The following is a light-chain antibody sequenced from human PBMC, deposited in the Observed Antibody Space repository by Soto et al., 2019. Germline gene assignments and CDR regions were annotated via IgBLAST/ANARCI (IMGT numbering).Light chain of an antibody. CDR2: QDR. CDR3: QAWDSSTACV. Sequence: SSELTQPPSVSVSPGQTASITCSGDKLGDKYACWYQQKPGQSPVLVIYQDRKRPSGIPERFSGSNSGNTATLTISGTQAMDEADYYCQAWDSSTACVFGTGTKLTVL. J-gene: IGLJ1*01. V-gene: IGLV3-1*01. CDR1: KLGDKY.